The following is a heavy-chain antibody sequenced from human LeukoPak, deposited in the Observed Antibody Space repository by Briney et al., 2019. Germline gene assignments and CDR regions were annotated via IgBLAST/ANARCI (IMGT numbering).Heavy chain of an antibody. CDR1: GWSFNDYY. D-gene: IGHD2-2*01. Sequence: PSETLSLTCAVYGWSFNDYYWNWIRQPPGKGLEWIGEINARGDTNYNPSLKSRVTISVDTSKKQFSLRLTSMIAAETALYYCARGQVPAARGYNWFGPWGQGTLVTVSS. V-gene: IGHV4-34*01. CDR2: INARGDT. CDR3: ARGQVPAARGYNWFGP. J-gene: IGHJ5*02.